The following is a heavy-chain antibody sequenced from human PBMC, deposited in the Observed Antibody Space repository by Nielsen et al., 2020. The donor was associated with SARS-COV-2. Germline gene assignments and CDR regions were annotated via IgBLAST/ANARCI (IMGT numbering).Heavy chain of an antibody. CDR1: GGSISSGGYS. V-gene: IGHV4-30-2*01. CDR3: ARGSNWGLYYFDY. J-gene: IGHJ4*02. Sequence: TLSLTCAVSGGSISSGGYSWSWIRQPPGKGLEWIGYIYHSGSTYYNPSLKSRVTISVDRSKNQFSLKLSSVTAADTAVYYCARGSNWGLYYFDYWGQGTLVTVSS. D-gene: IGHD7-27*01. CDR2: IYHSGST.